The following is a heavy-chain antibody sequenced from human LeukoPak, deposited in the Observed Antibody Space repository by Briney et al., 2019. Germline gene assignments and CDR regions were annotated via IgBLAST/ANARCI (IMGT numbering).Heavy chain of an antibody. J-gene: IGHJ4*02. Sequence: ASVKVSCKASGRTFSSHAISWMRQAPGQGLEWVGGIIPVFGTTNYAEKFQGRDTITTDESTRTSHMELRSLKSDDTAVYYCARGKSGYDYGLDHWGQGILVIVSS. D-gene: IGHD5-12*01. CDR1: GRTFSSHA. CDR2: IIPVFGTT. V-gene: IGHV1-69*05. CDR3: ARGKSGYDYGLDH.